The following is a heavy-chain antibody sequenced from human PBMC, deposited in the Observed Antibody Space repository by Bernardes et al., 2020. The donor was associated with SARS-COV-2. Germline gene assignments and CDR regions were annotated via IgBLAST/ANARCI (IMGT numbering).Heavy chain of an antibody. V-gene: IGHV3-48*03. CDR3: ARNRGYSRGLFDP. CDR1: GFTFSSYE. Sequence: GGPLRLSCAASGFTFSSYEMNWVRKAPGKGLEWVSYISSSGSTIYYADSVKGRFTISRDNAKNSLYLQMNSLRAEDTAVYYCARNRGYSRGLFDPWGQGTLVTVSS. D-gene: IGHD5-12*01. J-gene: IGHJ5*02. CDR2: ISSSGSTI.